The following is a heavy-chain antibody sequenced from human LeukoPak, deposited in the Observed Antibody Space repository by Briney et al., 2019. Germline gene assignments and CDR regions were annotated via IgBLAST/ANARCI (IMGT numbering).Heavy chain of an antibody. V-gene: IGHV3-43*01. CDR2: ISWDGIST. D-gene: IGHD3-16*01. CDR3: VRQMIRFWFDP. J-gene: IGHJ5*02. Sequence: GGSLRLSCAASGFSFDDYTMHWVRQAPGKGLEWVSLISWDGISTYYADSMKGRFTISRDNAKNTLFLQINSLRAEDTAVYYCVRQMIRFWFDPWGQGTLVTVSS. CDR1: GFSFDDYT.